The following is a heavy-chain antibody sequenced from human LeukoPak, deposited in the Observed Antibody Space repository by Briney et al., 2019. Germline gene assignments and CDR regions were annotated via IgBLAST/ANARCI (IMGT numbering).Heavy chain of an antibody. V-gene: IGHV1-24*01. CDR1: GYTLTELS. CDR3: ATGVAAGGSLTG. Sequence: APVKVSCKVSGYTLTELSMHWVRQAPGKGLEWMGGFDPEDGETIYAQKFQGRVTMTEDTSTDTAYMELSSLRSEDTAVYYCATGVAAGGSLTGWGQGTLVTVSS. CDR2: FDPEDGET. J-gene: IGHJ4*02. D-gene: IGHD6-13*01.